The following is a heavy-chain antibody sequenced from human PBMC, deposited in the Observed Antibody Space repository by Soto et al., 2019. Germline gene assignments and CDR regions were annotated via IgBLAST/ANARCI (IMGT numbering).Heavy chain of an antibody. V-gene: IGHV1-3*01. CDR1: GYTFTSYA. J-gene: IGHJ4*02. Sequence: QVQLVQSGAEVKKPEASVKVSCKASGYTFTSYAMHWGRQAPGQRLEWMGWINAGNGNTKYSQQFQGRVTITRDTSASTAYRELSSVRSDATAVYYCARDLPAVDYRGQGPLVTVSS. CDR3: ARDLPAVDY. CDR2: INAGNGNT. D-gene: IGHD6-25*01.